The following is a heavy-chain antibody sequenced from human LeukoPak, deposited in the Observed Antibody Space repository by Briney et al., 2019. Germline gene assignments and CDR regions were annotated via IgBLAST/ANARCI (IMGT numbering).Heavy chain of an antibody. Sequence: GGSLRLSCAASVITVTNSHMSWVRQAPGKGLEWVSIIYSGGTTYYADSVKGRFTISRDNSKNTLYLQMNSLRAEDTAVYYCARRGSSSWFDSWGQGTLVTVSS. J-gene: IGHJ5*01. CDR3: ARRGSSSWFDS. D-gene: IGHD6-13*01. CDR2: IYSGGTT. CDR1: VITVTNSH. V-gene: IGHV3-66*04.